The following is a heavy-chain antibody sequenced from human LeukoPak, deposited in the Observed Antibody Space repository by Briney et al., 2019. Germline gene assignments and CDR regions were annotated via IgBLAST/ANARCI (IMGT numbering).Heavy chain of an antibody. CDR3: ARENTVYYGDYLVY. J-gene: IGHJ4*02. CDR1: GFTFSTYA. Sequence: PGGSLRLTCAASGFTFSTYAMSWVRQAPGKGLEWVAGISGSGGRTYYADSVKGRFTISRDNSKNTLYLQMNSLRAEDTAVYYCARENTVYYGDYLVYWGQGTLVTVSS. V-gene: IGHV3-23*01. D-gene: IGHD4-17*01. CDR2: ISGSGGRT.